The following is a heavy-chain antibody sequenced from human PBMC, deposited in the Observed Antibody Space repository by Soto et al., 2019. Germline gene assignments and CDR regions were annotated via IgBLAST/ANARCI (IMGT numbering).Heavy chain of an antibody. CDR2: INSDGSST. D-gene: IGHD5-12*01. V-gene: IGHV3-74*01. CDR3: ARDRPGDYFYFDC. Sequence: PGGSLRLSCAASGFTFSSYWMYWVRQAPGKGLVWVSRINSDGSSTNYADSVKGRFTISRDNAKNTLYLQMDSLRAEDTAVYYWARDRPGDYFYFDCWGRGNMVPVSS. CDR1: GFTFSSYW. J-gene: IGHJ4*02.